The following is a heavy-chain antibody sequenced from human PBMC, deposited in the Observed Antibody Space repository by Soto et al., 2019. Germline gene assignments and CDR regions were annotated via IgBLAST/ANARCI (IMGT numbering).Heavy chain of an antibody. D-gene: IGHD2-21*02. CDR3: ARVPIVVVTANYYGMDV. V-gene: IGHV3-21*01. J-gene: IGHJ6*02. Sequence: GGSLRLSCAASGFTFSSYSMNWVRQAPGKGLEWVSSISSSSSYIYYADSVKGRFTISRDNAKNSLYLQMNSLRAEDTAVYYCARVPIVVVTANYYGMDVWGQGTTVTVSS. CDR1: GFTFSSYS. CDR2: ISSSSSYI.